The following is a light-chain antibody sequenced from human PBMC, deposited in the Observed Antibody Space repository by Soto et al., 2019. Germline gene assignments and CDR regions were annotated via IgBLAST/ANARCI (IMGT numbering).Light chain of an antibody. Sequence: QSVLTQPPSVSAAPGQRVTISCSGSSSIIGNNYVSWFQQLPGTAPTLLTYDNNKRPSGIPDRFSGSKSGTSATLDITGLQTGDESDYYCGPWDSSLSICVFGTGPKATVL. CDR2: DNN. CDR1: SSIIGNNY. V-gene: IGLV1-51*01. CDR3: GPWDSSLSICV. J-gene: IGLJ1*01.